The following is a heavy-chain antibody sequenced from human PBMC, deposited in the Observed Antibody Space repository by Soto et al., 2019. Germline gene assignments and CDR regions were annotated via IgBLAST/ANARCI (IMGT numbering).Heavy chain of an antibody. D-gene: IGHD3-10*01. CDR2: VDYSGGT. Sequence: PAETLDLTCAVPGGSISSSHWWSWVRQPPGKGREWIGEVDYSGGTNYNPSRKSRVTISVDTSKNQFSLKRSSVTGADTAVSYGSSCHGGSFDSWTQRSLAIVSS. J-gene: IGHJ4*02. CDR3: SSCHGGSFDS. CDR1: GGSISSSHW. V-gene: IGHV4-4*02.